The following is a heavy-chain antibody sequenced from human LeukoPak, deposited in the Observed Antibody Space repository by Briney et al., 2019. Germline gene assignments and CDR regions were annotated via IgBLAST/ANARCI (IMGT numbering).Heavy chain of an antibody. CDR1: GGPISSGDYY. Sequence: SQTLSLTCAVSGGPISSGDYYWSWIRQPPGKGLEWIGHIYYSGSTYSNPSLKSRVTISVDTSTHQFSLKLISVTAADTAVYYCAREGGASVSYYFGMDVWGQGTTVTVSS. V-gene: IGHV4-30-4*01. CDR3: AREGGASVSYYFGMDV. D-gene: IGHD2-21*01. CDR2: IYYSGST. J-gene: IGHJ6*02.